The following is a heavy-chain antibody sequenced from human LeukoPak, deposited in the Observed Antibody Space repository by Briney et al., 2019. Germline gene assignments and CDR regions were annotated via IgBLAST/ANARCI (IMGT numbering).Heavy chain of an antibody. CDR2: ISSSSSYI. Sequence: GGSLRLSCAASGFTFSSYSMNWVRQAPGKGLEWVSSISSSSSYIYYADSVKRRFTISRDNAKNSLYLQMNSLRSEETAVYYCARDSYRYYYNSSGLPIPGQMGYWGKGTLVTVSS. J-gene: IGHJ4*02. CDR1: GFTFSSYS. D-gene: IGHD3-22*01. CDR3: ARDSYRYYYNSSGLPIPGQMGY. V-gene: IGHV3-21*01.